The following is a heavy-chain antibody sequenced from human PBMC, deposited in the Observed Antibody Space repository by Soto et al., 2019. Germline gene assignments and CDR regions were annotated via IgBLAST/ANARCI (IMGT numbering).Heavy chain of an antibody. Sequence: EVQLLESGGGLVQPGGSLRLSCSASGFNFSTYAMSWVRQAPGKGLEWVTTIRGSGGGTSYADSVKGRFTISRDNAKNTLWLRMSSLGVEDTALYYCAKDYVVMFVGRIGSWGQGTLVSVSS. J-gene: IGHJ5*02. D-gene: IGHD3-16*01. CDR3: AKDYVVMFVGRIGS. CDR2: IRGSGGGT. V-gene: IGHV3-23*01. CDR1: GFNFSTYA.